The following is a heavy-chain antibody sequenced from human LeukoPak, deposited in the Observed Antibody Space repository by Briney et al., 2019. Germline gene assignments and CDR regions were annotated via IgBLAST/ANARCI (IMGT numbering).Heavy chain of an antibody. Sequence: SETLSLTCAVYGGSFSGYYWSWIRQPPGKGLEWIGKINHSGSTNYNPSLKSRVTISVDTSKNQFSLKLSSVTAADTAVYYCARGCSGGSCHDYWGQGTLVTVSS. J-gene: IGHJ4*02. V-gene: IGHV4-34*01. CDR3: ARGCSGGSCHDY. D-gene: IGHD2-15*01. CDR2: INHSGST. CDR1: GGSFSGYY.